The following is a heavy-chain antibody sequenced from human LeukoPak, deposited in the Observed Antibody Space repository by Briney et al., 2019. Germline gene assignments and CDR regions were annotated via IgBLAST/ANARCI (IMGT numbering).Heavy chain of an antibody. V-gene: IGHV4-38-2*02. J-gene: IGHJ3*02. CDR1: GYSISSGYY. Sequence: SETLSLTCTVSGYSISSGYYWGWIRQPPGKGLEWIGSIYHSGSTYYNPSLKGRVTISVDTSKNQFSLKLSSVTAADTAVYYCARDQDTAMVTVDAFDIWGQGTMVTVSS. CDR2: IYHSGST. CDR3: ARDQDTAMVTVDAFDI. D-gene: IGHD5-18*01.